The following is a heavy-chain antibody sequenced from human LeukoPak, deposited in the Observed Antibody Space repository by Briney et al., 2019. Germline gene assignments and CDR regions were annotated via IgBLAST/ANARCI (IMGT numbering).Heavy chain of an antibody. CDR3: ARAKRPLGSYYYDY. Sequence: ASVKVSCKSSGYTFTGDYMHWVRQAPGQGLEWMGWINPNSGGTNYAQKFQGRVTMTRDTSISTAYVELSRLRSDDTAVYYCARAKRPLGSYYYDYWGQGTLVTASS. V-gene: IGHV1-2*02. D-gene: IGHD1-26*01. CDR2: INPNSGGT. J-gene: IGHJ4*02. CDR1: GYTFTGDY.